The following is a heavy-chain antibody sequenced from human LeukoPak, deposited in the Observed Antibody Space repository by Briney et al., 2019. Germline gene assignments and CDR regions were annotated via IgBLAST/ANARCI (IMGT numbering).Heavy chain of an antibody. J-gene: IGHJ5*02. CDR1: GGSISSGSYY. CDR3: ARGGDVVVPAARFDP. V-gene: IGHV4-61*02. CDR2: IYTSGST. D-gene: IGHD2-2*01. Sequence: SETLSLTCTVSGGSISSGSYYWSWIRQPAGKGLEWIGRIYTSGSTNYNPSLKSRVTISVDTSKNQFSLKLSSVTAADTAVYYCARGGDVVVPAARFDPWGQGTLVTVSS.